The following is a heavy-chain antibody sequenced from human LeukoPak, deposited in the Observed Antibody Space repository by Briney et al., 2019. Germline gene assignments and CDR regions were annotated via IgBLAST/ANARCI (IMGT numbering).Heavy chain of an antibody. Sequence: GGSLRLSCAASGFTFAGYWISWVRQAPGKGLEWVANIKQDASEEYYVDSVKGRFTISRDIAKNSLYLQMNSLRAEDTAVYYCVRDRGRASVDYWGQGTLVTVSS. CDR1: GFTFAGYW. CDR3: VRDRGRASVDY. D-gene: IGHD1-26*01. V-gene: IGHV3-7*01. CDR2: IKQDASEE. J-gene: IGHJ4*02.